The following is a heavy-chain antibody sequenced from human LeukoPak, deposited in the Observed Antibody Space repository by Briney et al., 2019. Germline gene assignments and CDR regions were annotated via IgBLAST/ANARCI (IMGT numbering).Heavy chain of an antibody. V-gene: IGHV1-2*06. D-gene: IGHD5-24*01. Sequence: ASVKVSCKASGYTFTGYYMHWVRQAPGQGLEYMGRINPISGGTVYAQKFQGRVTMTRDTPITTAFMELSRLRSDDTAVYYCARVLRRDGYNRYFDYWGQGTLVTVSS. CDR1: GYTFTGYY. J-gene: IGHJ4*02. CDR2: INPISGGT. CDR3: ARVLRRDGYNRYFDY.